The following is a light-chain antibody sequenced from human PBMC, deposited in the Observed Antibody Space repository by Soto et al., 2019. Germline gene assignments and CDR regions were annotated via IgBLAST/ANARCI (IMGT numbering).Light chain of an antibody. CDR1: QGLGTN. CDR2: AAS. CDR3: QQYNHWPLS. J-gene: IGKJ4*01. Sequence: TVMTQSPATLSVSPGERATLSCRASQGLGTNLAWYQQRPGQAPRLLIYAASTSATGVPARFSGSGSETEFTLHITTLQSEDFAVYYCQQYNHWPLSFGVGTKVEIK. V-gene: IGKV3-15*01.